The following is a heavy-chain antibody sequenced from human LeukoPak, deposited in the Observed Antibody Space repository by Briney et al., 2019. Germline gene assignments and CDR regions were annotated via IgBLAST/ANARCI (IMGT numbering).Heavy chain of an antibody. Sequence: PGGSLRLSCAASGFTFSSDGLSWVRQAPGKGLEWVANIKQDGSKKNHLDSVKGRFTISRDNAKNFLYLQMNSLRVEDTALYYCARDGDGRGEDFDYWGQGILVTVSS. D-gene: IGHD4-17*01. CDR2: IKQDGSKK. V-gene: IGHV3-7*01. CDR1: GFTFSSDG. CDR3: ARDGDGRGEDFDY. J-gene: IGHJ4*02.